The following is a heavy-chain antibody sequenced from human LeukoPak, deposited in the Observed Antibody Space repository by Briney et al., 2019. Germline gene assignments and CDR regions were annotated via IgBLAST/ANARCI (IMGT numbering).Heavy chain of an antibody. V-gene: IGHV3-30-3*01. CDR3: ARSGEAYYDSWSGYYTVSDY. CDR1: GFTFSSYA. D-gene: IGHD3-3*01. CDR2: ISYDGSNK. Sequence: GGSLRLSCAASGFTFSSYAMHWVRQAPGKGLEWVAVISYDGSNKYYADSVKGRFTISRDNSKNTLYLQMNSLRAEDTAVYYCARSGEAYYDSWSGYYTVSDYWGQGTLVTVSS. J-gene: IGHJ4*02.